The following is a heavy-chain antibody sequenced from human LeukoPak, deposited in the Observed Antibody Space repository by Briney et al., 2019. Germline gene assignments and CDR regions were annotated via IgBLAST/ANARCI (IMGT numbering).Heavy chain of an antibody. CDR1: GGSFSGYY. Sequence: PSETLSLTCAVYGGSFSGYYLSWIRQPPGKGLEWIGEINHSGSTNYNPSLKSRVTISVDTSKDQFSLKLSSVTAADTAVYYCARTATRELKEGGTYYFDYWGQGTLVTASS. CDR3: ARTATRELKEGGTYYFDY. D-gene: IGHD1-26*01. J-gene: IGHJ4*02. V-gene: IGHV4-34*01. CDR2: INHSGST.